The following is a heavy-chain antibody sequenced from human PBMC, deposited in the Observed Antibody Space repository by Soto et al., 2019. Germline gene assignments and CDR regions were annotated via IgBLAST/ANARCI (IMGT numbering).Heavy chain of an antibody. CDR3: ASQINWLQPDY. CDR2: IYYSGST. V-gene: IGHV4-59*08. D-gene: IGHD5-12*01. Sequence: SETLSLTCTVSGGSISSYDWSWIRQPPGKGLEWIGYIYYSGSTYYNPSLKSRVTISADTSKNQFSLKLSSVTAADTAVYYCASQINWLQPDYWGQGTLVTVSS. J-gene: IGHJ4*02. CDR1: GGSISSYD.